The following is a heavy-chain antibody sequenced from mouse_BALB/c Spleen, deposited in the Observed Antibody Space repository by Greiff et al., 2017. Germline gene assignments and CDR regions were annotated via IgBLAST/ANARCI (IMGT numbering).Heavy chain of an antibody. V-gene: IGHV5-9-4*01. CDR1: GFTFSSYA. CDR3: AREDGSSLDY. Sequence: EVKLVESGGGLVKPGGSLKLSCAASGFTFSSYAMSWVRQSPEKRLEWVAEISSGGSYTYYPDTVTGRFTISRDNAKNTLYLEMSSLRSEDTAMYYCAREDGSSLDYWGQGTTLTVSS. D-gene: IGHD1-1*01. CDR2: ISSGGSYT. J-gene: IGHJ2*01.